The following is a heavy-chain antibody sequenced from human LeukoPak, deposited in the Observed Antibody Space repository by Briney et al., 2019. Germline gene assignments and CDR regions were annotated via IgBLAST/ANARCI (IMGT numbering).Heavy chain of an antibody. CDR1: GFTFDDYA. V-gene: IGHV3-9*01. Sequence: GRSLRLSCAASGFTFDDYAMHWVRQAPGKGLEWVSGISWNSDSIGYADSVKGRFTISRDNAKNSLYLQMNSLRAEDTALYYCAKDGSSSGWYIGYWGQGTLVTVSS. CDR3: AKDGSSSGWYIGY. D-gene: IGHD6-19*01. J-gene: IGHJ4*02. CDR2: ISWNSDSI.